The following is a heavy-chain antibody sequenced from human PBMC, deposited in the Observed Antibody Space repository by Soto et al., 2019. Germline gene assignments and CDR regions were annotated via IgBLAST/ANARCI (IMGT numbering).Heavy chain of an antibody. J-gene: IGHJ4*02. V-gene: IGHV6-1*01. CDR3: ARDGGIAAAGTTYSSGWYRGDYFDY. Sequence: QTLALTCAISWDSVSSNIASWNSISQSPSRGLEWLERTYYRSKWYNDYAVSVKSRITINPDTSKNQFSLQLNSVTPEDTAVYYCARDGGIAAAGTTYSSGWYRGDYFDYWGQGTLVTVSS. D-gene: IGHD6-13*01. CDR2: TYYRSKWYN. CDR1: WDSVSSNIAS.